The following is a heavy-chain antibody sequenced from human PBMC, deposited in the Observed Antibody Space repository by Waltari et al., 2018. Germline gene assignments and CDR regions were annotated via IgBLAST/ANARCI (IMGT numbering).Heavy chain of an antibody. Sequence: QVHLVHSGAEVKQPGASVKVSCQASEYPFTGYYRQGVRRAPGQGLEWMGRINPNSGDTNYAQKVQGRVTLTRDTSINTAYMELSSLKSDDTAVYYCARDLGSDYGNRDYWGQGTLVTVPS. CDR1: EYPFTGYY. V-gene: IGHV1-2*06. D-gene: IGHD4-17*01. J-gene: IGHJ4*02. CDR3: ARDLGSDYGNRDY. CDR2: INPNSGDT.